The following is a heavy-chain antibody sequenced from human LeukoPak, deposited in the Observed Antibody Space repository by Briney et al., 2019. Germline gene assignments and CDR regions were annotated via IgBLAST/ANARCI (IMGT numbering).Heavy chain of an antibody. CDR1: GFCLPNPS. D-gene: IGHD2-15*01. V-gene: IGHV1-58*01. CDR2: IVVGSGNT. J-gene: IGHJ4*02. CDR3: AAGSGLWLLRN. Sequence: SVKVSCKDSGFCLPNPSLLGVRQARGQRLEWIGWIVVGSGNTNYAQKFQERVTITRNFSTSTAFIVETVLRSEEAAVYYCAAGSGLWLLRNWGQGTLVTVSS.